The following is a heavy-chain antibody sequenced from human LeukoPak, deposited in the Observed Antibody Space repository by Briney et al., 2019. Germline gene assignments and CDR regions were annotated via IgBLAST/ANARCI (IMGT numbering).Heavy chain of an antibody. CDR1: GFTFSSYA. CDR2: ISSNGANT. J-gene: IGHJ5*02. D-gene: IGHD1-26*01. V-gene: IGHV3-64D*09. CDR3: VKEYSRSYFRWFDP. Sequence: GGSLRLSCSASGFTFSSYAMHWVRQAPGKGLEYVSAISSNGANTYYADSVKGRITISRDNSKNTLYLQMSSLRAEDTAVYYCVKEYSRSYFRWFDPWGQGTLVTVST.